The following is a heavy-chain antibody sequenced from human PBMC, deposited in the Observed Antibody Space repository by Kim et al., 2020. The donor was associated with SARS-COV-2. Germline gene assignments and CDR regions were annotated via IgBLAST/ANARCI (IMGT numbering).Heavy chain of an antibody. CDR3: ARGVLNHYDSSGYYRFDY. CDR2: INHSGST. J-gene: IGHJ4*02. V-gene: IGHV4-34*01. Sequence: SETLSLTCAVYGGSFSGYYWSWIRQPPGKGLEWIGEINHSGSTNYNPSLKSRVTISVDTSKNQFSLKLSSVTAADTAVYYCARGVLNHYDSSGYYRFDYWGQGTLVTVSS. CDR1: GGSFSGYY. D-gene: IGHD3-22*01.